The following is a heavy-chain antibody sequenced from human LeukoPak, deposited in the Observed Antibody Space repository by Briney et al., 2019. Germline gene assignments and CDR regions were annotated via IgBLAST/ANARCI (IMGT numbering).Heavy chain of an antibody. CDR2: INPNSGGT. CDR1: GYTFTGYY. Sequence: ASVKVSCKASGYTFTGYYMHWERQAPGQGLEWMGWINPNSGGTNYAQKFQGRVTMTRDTSISTAYMELSRLRSDDTAVYYCAARDGFGELVDYWGQGTLVTVSS. D-gene: IGHD3-10*01. CDR3: AARDGFGELVDY. J-gene: IGHJ4*02. V-gene: IGHV1-2*02.